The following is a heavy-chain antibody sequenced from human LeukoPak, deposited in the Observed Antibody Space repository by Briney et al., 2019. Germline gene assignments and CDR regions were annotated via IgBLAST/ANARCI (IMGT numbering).Heavy chain of an antibody. D-gene: IGHD3-10*01. J-gene: IGHJ5*02. CDR3: ARDPKIVAYYYGSGSYYTPGWFDP. CDR1: GYTFTSYG. V-gene: IGHV1-18*01. Sequence: ASVKVSCKSSGYTFTSYGISWVRQAPGQGLEWMGWISAYNGNTNHAQKLQGRVTMTTDTSTSTAYMELRSLRSDDTAVYYCARDPKIVAYYYGSGSYYTPGWFDPWGQGTLVTVSS. CDR2: ISAYNGNT.